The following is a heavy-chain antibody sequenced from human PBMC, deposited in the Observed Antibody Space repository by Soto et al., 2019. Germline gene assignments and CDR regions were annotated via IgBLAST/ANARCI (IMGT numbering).Heavy chain of an antibody. Sequence: QVQLQESGPGLVKPSETLSLTCTVSGGSITNYYCSWFRQPPGKGLEWIGYINYDGYSAYNLSLKRRVTLAMDASKTQSSQMLESVTATDTAMYYCARHGFGPLHGLVDVWGPGTTVIVSS. D-gene: IGHD3-10*01. CDR3: ARHGFGPLHGLVDV. CDR1: GGSITNYY. V-gene: IGHV4-59*08. CDR2: INYDGYS. J-gene: IGHJ6*01.